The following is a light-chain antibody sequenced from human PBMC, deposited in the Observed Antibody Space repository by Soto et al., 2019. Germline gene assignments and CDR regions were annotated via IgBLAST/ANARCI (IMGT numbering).Light chain of an antibody. CDR2: GNS. J-gene: IGLJ2*01. Sequence: QPVLTQPPSVSGAPGQTVTISCTGSSSNIGAGYDVHWYQQLPGTAPKLIIYGNSNRPSGVPDRFSGSKSGTSASLAITGLQAEDEADYYCQSYDSSLSAVVFGGGTKLTVL. V-gene: IGLV1-40*01. CDR1: SSNIGAGYD. CDR3: QSYDSSLSAVV.